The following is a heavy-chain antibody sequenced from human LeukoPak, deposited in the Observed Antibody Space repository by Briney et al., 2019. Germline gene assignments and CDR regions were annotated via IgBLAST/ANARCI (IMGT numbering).Heavy chain of an antibody. CDR2: IKGDGSEM. J-gene: IGHJ4*02. D-gene: IGHD3-22*01. CDR1: GFTFHSYW. Sequence: GSLRLSLGASGFTFHSYWMPWVRPVPGEGLGWISCIKGDGSEMRYEDSVKGRFTISRDNAKNTLYLQMNSLRAEDTAIYYCARGGNYALDYVGQGALVTVSS. V-gene: IGHV3-74*01. CDR3: ARGGNYALDY.